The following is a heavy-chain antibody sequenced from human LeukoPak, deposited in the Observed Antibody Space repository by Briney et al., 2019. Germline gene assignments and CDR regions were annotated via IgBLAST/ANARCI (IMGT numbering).Heavy chain of an antibody. CDR2: ISGSGGSA. CDR3: AKGMSGSAPYNWFDL. Sequence: GGSLRLSCAPSVVRFRRFAMSSVREAPGKGLEWVSAISGSGGSAFYADSVKGRFTISRDNSKNILYLQRHSLRGEDTAVFDCAKGMSGSAPYNWFDLWGHGTLVTVSS. V-gene: IGHV3-23*01. CDR1: VVRFRRFA. J-gene: IGHJ5*02. D-gene: IGHD2-15*01.